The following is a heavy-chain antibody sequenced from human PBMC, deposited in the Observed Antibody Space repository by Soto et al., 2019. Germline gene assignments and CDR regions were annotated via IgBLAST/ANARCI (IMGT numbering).Heavy chain of an antibody. J-gene: IGHJ4*02. V-gene: IGHV3-23*01. CDR2: ISSGGDAT. Sequence: EVQLLESGGGLVQPGGSLRVSCAASGFSFSNYAMIWVRQAPGKGLEWVSDISSGGDATYYADSVKGRFTISRENSKNTLYLQMNSLRAEDTAVYYCAKGGWGMVTDYWGQGALVTVS. D-gene: IGHD3-16*01. CDR3: AKGGWGMVTDY. CDR1: GFSFSNYA.